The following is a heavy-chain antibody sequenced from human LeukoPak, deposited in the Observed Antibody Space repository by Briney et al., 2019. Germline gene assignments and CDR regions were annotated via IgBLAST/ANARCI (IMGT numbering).Heavy chain of an antibody. J-gene: IGHJ4*02. CDR3: ARLSGNYGIDY. Sequence: HPGGSLRLSCVASGITFSSYAMSWVRQAPGKGPEWVSSISSGGASTYYADSVKGRFTISRDNSKSTLYLQMNSLRAEDTAVYYCARLSGNYGIDYWGQGTLVTVSS. V-gene: IGHV3-23*01. D-gene: IGHD4-17*01. CDR2: ISSGGAST. CDR1: GITFSSYA.